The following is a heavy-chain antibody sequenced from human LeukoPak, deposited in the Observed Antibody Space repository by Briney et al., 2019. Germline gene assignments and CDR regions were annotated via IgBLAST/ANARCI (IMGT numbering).Heavy chain of an antibody. Sequence: GGSLRLSCAASGFTVSSNYMSWVRQAPGKGLEWVSVIYSGGSTYYADSVKGRFTISRDNSKNTLYLQMNSLRAEDTAVYYCAKARTLWTDFDYWGQGTLVTVSS. CDR3: AKARTLWTDFDY. V-gene: IGHV3-66*01. J-gene: IGHJ4*02. CDR2: IYSGGST. D-gene: IGHD3-10*01. CDR1: GFTVSSNY.